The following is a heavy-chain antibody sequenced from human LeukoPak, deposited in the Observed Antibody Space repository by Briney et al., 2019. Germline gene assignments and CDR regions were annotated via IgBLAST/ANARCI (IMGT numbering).Heavy chain of an antibody. V-gene: IGHV4-38-2*02. CDR1: GYSISSGYY. J-gene: IGHJ3*02. CDR2: LYHSGSS. D-gene: IGHD3-3*01. CDR3: ATTIFGVAIDAFDI. Sequence: SETLSLTCTVSGYSISSGYYWGWIRPPPGKGLEWIGSLYHSGSSYYNASLKSRVTISVDTSKNQFSLKLSSVTAADTAVYYCATTIFGVAIDAFDIWGQGTMLTVSS.